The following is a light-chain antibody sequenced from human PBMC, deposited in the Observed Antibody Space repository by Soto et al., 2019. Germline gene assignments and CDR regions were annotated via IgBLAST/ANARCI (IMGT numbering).Light chain of an antibody. CDR3: CSFAGSYTFWV. CDR1: SSDVGDYNY. J-gene: IGLJ3*02. Sequence: QSALTQPRSVSGSPGQSVTICCTGTSSDVGDYNYVSWYQQYPGKAPKLVIYDVSKRPSGVPDRFSGSKSGNTASLTISGLQAEDEADYYCCSFAGSYTFWVFGGGTKVTVL. V-gene: IGLV2-11*01. CDR2: DVS.